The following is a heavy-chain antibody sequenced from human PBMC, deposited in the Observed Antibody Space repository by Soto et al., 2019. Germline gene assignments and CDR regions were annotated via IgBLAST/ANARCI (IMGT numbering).Heavy chain of an antibody. Sequence: SQTLSLTCAISGDSFSSNSASCNWIRQSPSRGLEWLGRTYYRSKWYNDYAVSVKSRITINPDTSKNQFSLQLNSVTPEDTAVYYCARGRFGELLPYNWFDPCGQGTLVTVSS. V-gene: IGHV6-1*01. CDR1: GDSFSSNSAS. CDR3: ARGRFGELLPYNWFDP. D-gene: IGHD3-10*01. CDR2: TYYRSKWYN. J-gene: IGHJ5*02.